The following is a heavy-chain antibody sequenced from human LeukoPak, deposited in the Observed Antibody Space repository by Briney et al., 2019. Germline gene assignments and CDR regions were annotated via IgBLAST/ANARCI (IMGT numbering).Heavy chain of an antibody. Sequence: GGSLRLSCAASGFTFSSYAMSWVRQAPGKGPEWVSAISGSAGSRYYADSVKGRFTISRDNSKNTLHLQMNSLRAEDTAVYYCAALYYDSSGFYYGAQGTLVTVSS. CDR1: GFTFSSYA. V-gene: IGHV3-23*01. CDR3: AALYYDSSGFYY. CDR2: ISGSAGSR. J-gene: IGHJ4*02. D-gene: IGHD3-22*01.